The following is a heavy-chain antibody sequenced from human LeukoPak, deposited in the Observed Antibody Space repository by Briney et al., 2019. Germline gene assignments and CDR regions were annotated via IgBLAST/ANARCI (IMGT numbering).Heavy chain of an antibody. CDR3: AKDVGWELLGTFDY. V-gene: IGHV3-23*01. Sequence: QSGGSLRLSCAASGFTFSSYAMSWVRQAPGKGLEWVSAISGSGGSTYYADSVKGRFTISRDNSKNTLYLQMNSLRAEDTAVYYCAKDVGWELLGTFDYWGQGTLVTVSS. CDR1: GFTFSSYA. D-gene: IGHD1-26*01. CDR2: ISGSGGST. J-gene: IGHJ4*02.